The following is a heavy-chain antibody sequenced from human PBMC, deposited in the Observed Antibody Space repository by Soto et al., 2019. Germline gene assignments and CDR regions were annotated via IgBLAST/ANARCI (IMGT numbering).Heavy chain of an antibody. J-gene: IGHJ4*02. CDR1: GGSFSGYY. V-gene: IGHV4-34*01. CDR3: ARGRGQLVLRYFDY. Sequence: PSETLSLTCAVYGGSFSGYYWTWIRQPPGKGLEWIGEMNHRGSSNYNPSLKSRVTISVDTSKNQFSLKLSSVTAADTAVYYCARGRGQLVLRYFDYWGQGTLVTVSS. D-gene: IGHD6-13*01. CDR2: MNHRGSS.